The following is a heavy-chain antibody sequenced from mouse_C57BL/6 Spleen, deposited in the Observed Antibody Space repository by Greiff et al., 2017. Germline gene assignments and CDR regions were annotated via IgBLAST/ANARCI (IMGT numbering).Heavy chain of an antibody. V-gene: IGHV1-64*01. CDR1: GYTFTSYW. CDR2: IHPNSGST. D-gene: IGHD4-1*01. Sequence: VQLQQPGAELVKPGASVKLSCKASGYTFTSYWMHWVKQRPGQGLEWIGMIHPNSGSTNYNEKFKGKATLTVDKSSSTAYMQLSSLTSEVSAVYYCARFELTGDAMDYWGQGTSVTVSS. J-gene: IGHJ4*01. CDR3: ARFELTGDAMDY.